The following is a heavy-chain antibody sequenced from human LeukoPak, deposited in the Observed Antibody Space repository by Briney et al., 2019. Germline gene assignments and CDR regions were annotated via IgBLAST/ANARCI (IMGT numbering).Heavy chain of an antibody. CDR2: INHSGST. J-gene: IGHJ3*02. V-gene: IGHV4-34*01. CDR1: GGSFSGYY. CDR3: ARDSYDFWSGYYSDAFDI. D-gene: IGHD3-3*01. Sequence: SETLSLTCAVYGGSFSGYYWSWIRQPPGKGLEWIGEINHSGSTNYNPSLKSRVTISVDTSKNQFSLKLSSVTAADTAVYYCARDSYDFWSGYYSDAFDIWGQGTMVTVSS.